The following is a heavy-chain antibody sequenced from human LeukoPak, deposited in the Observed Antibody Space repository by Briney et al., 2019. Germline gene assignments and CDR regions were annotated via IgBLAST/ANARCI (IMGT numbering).Heavy chain of an antibody. D-gene: IGHD2-2*01. CDR1: GGSISSGDYY. V-gene: IGHV4-30-4*01. CDR3: ARAIGYCSSTSCYGGWFDP. J-gene: IGHJ5*02. CDR2: IYYSGST. Sequence: SQTLSLTCTVSGGSISSGDYYWSWIRQPPGKGLERIGYIYYSGSTYYNPSLKSRVTISVDTSKNQFSLKLSSVTAADTAVYYCARAIGYCSSTSCYGGWFDPWGQGTLVTVSS.